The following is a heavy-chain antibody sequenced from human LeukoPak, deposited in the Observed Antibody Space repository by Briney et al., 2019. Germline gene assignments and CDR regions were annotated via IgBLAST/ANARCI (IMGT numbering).Heavy chain of an antibody. J-gene: IGHJ6*02. V-gene: IGHV1-46*01. CDR3: ARDREKSIAVAGTAAGMDV. Sequence: ASVKVSCKASGYTXTSYYMHWVRQAPGQGLEWMGIINPSGGSTSYAQKFQGRVTMTRDTSTSTVYMELSSLRSEDTAVYYCARDREKSIAVAGTAAGMDVWGQGTTVTVSS. CDR2: INPSGGST. D-gene: IGHD6-19*01. CDR1: GYTXTSYY.